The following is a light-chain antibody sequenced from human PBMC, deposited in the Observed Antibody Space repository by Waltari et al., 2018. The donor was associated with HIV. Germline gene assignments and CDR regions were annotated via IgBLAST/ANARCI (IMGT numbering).Light chain of an antibody. V-gene: IGLV1-36*01. Sequence: QSVLTQPPSVSAAPRQRVTISCSGSSSNIGNNAVKWYQQLPGKAPKLLMYYDDLLPSGGSDRFSGSKSGTSASLAISELQSEDEADYYCASWDDSLNGVVFGGGTKLTVL. CDR3: ASWDDSLNGVV. J-gene: IGLJ2*01. CDR2: YDD. CDR1: SSNIGNNA.